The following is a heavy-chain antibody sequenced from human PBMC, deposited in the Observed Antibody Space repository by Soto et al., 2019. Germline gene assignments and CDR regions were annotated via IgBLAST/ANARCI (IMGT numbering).Heavy chain of an antibody. Sequence: QVQLVQSGAEVKKPGSSVKVSCKASGGTFSSYAISWVRQAPGQGLEWMVGIIPIFGTANYAQKFQGRVTITADESTSTAYMELSSLRSEDTAVYYCARSLVPAAIGYYYYGMDVWGQGTTVTVSS. J-gene: IGHJ6*02. CDR1: GGTFSSYA. D-gene: IGHD2-2*02. CDR3: ARSLVPAAIGYYYYGMDV. CDR2: IIPIFGTA. V-gene: IGHV1-69*01.